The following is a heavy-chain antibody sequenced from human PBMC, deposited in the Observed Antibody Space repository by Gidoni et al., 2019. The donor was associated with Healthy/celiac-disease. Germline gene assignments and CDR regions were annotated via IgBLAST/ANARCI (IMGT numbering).Heavy chain of an antibody. Sequence: QVQLQESGPGLVKPSETLSLTCTVSGGSISSYYWSWIRPPPGKGLEGIGYIYYSGSTNYNPSLKSRVTISVDTSKNQFSLKLSSVTAADTAVYYCARGVEGGWSTWLFDYWGQGTLVTVSS. CDR3: ARGVEGGWSTWLFDY. J-gene: IGHJ4*02. CDR2: IYYSGST. D-gene: IGHD6-19*01. V-gene: IGHV4-59*01. CDR1: GGSISSYY.